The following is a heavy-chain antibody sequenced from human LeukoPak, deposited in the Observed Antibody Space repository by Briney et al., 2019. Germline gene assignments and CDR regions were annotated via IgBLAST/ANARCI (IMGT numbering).Heavy chain of an antibody. Sequence: GGSLRLSCAASGFTFSSYSMNWVRRAPGKGLEWVSSISSSSSYIYYADSVKGRFTISRDNAKNSLYLQMNSQRAEDTAVYYCARSSSPNWFDPWGQGTLVTVSS. CDR2: ISSSSSYI. D-gene: IGHD6-13*01. CDR3: ARSSSPNWFDP. CDR1: GFTFSSYS. V-gene: IGHV3-21*01. J-gene: IGHJ5*02.